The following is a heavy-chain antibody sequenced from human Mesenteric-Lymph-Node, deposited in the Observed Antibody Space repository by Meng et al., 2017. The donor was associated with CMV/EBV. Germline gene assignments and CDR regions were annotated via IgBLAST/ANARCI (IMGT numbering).Heavy chain of an antibody. Sequence: GESLKISCVASGFTFSSYGMHWVRQAPGKGLEWVAVIWFDGSGEAYADFVKGRFTISRDNSKNTLHLHMNSLRAEDTAVYYCARVYDYLWGSNYYYYYGMDVWGQGTTVTVSS. D-gene: IGHD3-16*01. V-gene: IGHV3-33*01. J-gene: IGHJ6*02. CDR1: GFTFSSYG. CDR2: IWFDGSGE. CDR3: ARVYDYLWGSNYYYYYGMDV.